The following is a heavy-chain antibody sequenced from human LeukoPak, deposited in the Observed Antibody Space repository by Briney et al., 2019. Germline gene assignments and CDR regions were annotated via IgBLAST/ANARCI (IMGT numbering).Heavy chain of an antibody. CDR2: ISGSGGST. J-gene: IGHJ5*02. Sequence: GGSLRLSCAASGFTFSSYGMHWVRQAPGKGLEWVSSISGSGGSTYYADSVKGRFTISRDNSKNTLYLQMNSLRTEDTAIYYCARTEGITGTTGFDPWGQGTLVTVSS. D-gene: IGHD1-7*01. CDR3: ARTEGITGTTGFDP. CDR1: GFTFSSYG. V-gene: IGHV3-23*01.